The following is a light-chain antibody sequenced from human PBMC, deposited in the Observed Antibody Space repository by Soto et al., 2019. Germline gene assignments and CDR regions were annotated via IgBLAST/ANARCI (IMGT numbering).Light chain of an antibody. CDR1: QSVSTN. CDR3: QQYNKWPPLYT. Sequence: EIVMTQSPATLSVSPGERATLSCRASQSVSTNLAWYQQKPGQAPRLLIYGASTRATGIPARFSGSGSGTDFTLTISSLQSEDFVVYYCQQYNKWPPLYTFGQGTKLEIK. V-gene: IGKV3-15*01. J-gene: IGKJ2*01. CDR2: GAS.